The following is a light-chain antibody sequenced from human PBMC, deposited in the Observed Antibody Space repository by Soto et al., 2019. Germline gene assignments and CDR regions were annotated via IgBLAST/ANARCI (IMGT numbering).Light chain of an antibody. CDR1: SSDVGSYNL. CDR3: CSYAGSSTVV. CDR2: EGS. J-gene: IGLJ2*01. Sequence: QSVLTQPVSVSGSPGQSITISCTGTSSDVGSYNLVSWYQQHPGKAPKLMIYEGSKRPSGVSNRFSGSKSGNTASLTISGLQAEDEADYYCCSYAGSSTVVFGGGTKLTVL. V-gene: IGLV2-23*01.